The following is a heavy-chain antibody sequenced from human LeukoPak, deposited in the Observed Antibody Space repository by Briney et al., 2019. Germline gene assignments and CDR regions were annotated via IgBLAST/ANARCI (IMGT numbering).Heavy chain of an antibody. CDR1: GFTFSSYS. CDR3: ARDNPTYYDFWSGYYLDY. CDR2: ISSSSSYI. J-gene: IGHJ4*02. V-gene: IGHV3-21*01. Sequence: GSLRLSCAASGFTFSSYSMNWVRQAPGKGLEWVSSISSSSSYIYYADSVKGRFTISRDNAKNSLYLQMNGLRAEDTAVYYCARDNPTYYDFWSGYYLDYWGQGTLVTVSS. D-gene: IGHD3-3*01.